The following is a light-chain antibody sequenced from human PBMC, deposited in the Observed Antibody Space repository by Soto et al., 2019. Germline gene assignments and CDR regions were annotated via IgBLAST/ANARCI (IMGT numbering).Light chain of an antibody. V-gene: IGLV2-14*01. CDR3: SSYTSSSTPG. J-gene: IGLJ1*01. CDR2: DVS. Sequence: QSALTQPASVSGSPGLSITLSCTGTSSDVGGYNYVSWYQQHPGKAPKLMIYDVSNRPSGVSNRFSGSKSGNTASLTISGLQAEDEADYYCSSYTSSSTPGFGTGTKVTVL. CDR1: SSDVGGYNY.